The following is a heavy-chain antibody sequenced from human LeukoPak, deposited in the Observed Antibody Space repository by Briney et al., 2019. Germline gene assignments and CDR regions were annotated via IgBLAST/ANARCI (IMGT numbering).Heavy chain of an antibody. J-gene: IGHJ4*02. CDR2: ISTYNGDT. CDR1: GYSFTKYA. V-gene: IGHV1-18*01. D-gene: IGHD1-14*01. Sequence: ASVKVSCKASGYSFTKYAITWVRQAPGQGLEWMGWISTYNGDTNYAQSLQGRVTMTTDTSTSTAYMELRSLRSDDTTVYYCARDPSITSGRNPYFDYWGQGTLVTVSS. CDR3: ARDPSITSGRNPYFDY.